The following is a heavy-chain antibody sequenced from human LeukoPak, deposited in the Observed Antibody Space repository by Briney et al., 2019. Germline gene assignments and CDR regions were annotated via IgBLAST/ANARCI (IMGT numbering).Heavy chain of an antibody. CDR3: VRDSGRENDEGFWFDP. V-gene: IGHV1-8*01. Sequence: ASVKVSCKAPGYTFITYDINWVRQASGQGLEWMGWMNPNSGNTGYAQKFQGRVSMTRDTSISTAYMELSSLRSEDTAVYYCVRDSGRENDEGFWFDPWGQGTLVTVSS. CDR1: GYTFITYD. CDR2: MNPNSGNT. J-gene: IGHJ5*02. D-gene: IGHD6-19*01.